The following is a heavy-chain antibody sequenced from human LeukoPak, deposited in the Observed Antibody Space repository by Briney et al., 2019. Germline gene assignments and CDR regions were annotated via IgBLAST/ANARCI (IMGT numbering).Heavy chain of an antibody. V-gene: IGHV4-38-2*02. J-gene: IGHJ3*02. D-gene: IGHD5-24*01. CDR1: GYSISSGYY. Sequence: PSETLSLTCTVSGYSISSGYYWGWIRQPPGKGLEWTGSIDHSGSTYYNPSLKSRITISLDTSKNQLSLNLSSVTAADTAVYYCAKDLGWLQLSDAFDIWGQGKMVTVSS. CDR3: AKDLGWLQLSDAFDI. CDR2: IDHSGST.